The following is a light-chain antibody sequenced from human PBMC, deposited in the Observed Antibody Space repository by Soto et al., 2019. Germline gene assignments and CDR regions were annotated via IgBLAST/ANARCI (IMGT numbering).Light chain of an antibody. CDR1: QSVSSS. Sequence: EIVMTQSPAMLSLSPGERATLSCRASQSVSSSLAWYQQKPGQAPRLLIYGASTRATGIPARFSGSGSGTDFTLTISSLQSEDFAVYYCQQYNNWPLTFGQGTKMEI. CDR2: GAS. CDR3: QQYNNWPLT. J-gene: IGKJ1*01. V-gene: IGKV3-15*01.